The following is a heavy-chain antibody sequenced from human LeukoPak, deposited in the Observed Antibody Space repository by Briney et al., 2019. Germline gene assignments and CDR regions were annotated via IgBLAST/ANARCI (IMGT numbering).Heavy chain of an antibody. V-gene: IGHV1-46*01. D-gene: IGHD3-3*01. CDR2: INPSGGST. CDR3: AREGFYDFWSGYKDY. J-gene: IGHJ4*02. CDR1: GYTFTSYY. Sequence: GASVKVSCKASGYTFTSYYMHWVRQAPGQGLEWMGIINPSGGSTSYAQKFQGRVTMTRDMSTSTVYMELSSLRSEDTAVYYCAREGFYDFWSGYKDYWGQGTLVTVSS.